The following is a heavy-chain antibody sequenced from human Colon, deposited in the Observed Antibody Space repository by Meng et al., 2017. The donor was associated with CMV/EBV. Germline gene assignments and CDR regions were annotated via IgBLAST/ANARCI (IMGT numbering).Heavy chain of an antibody. CDR3: ANWRISSRLTLNDA. D-gene: IGHD3-3*01. Sequence: ASVKVSCKSSGYTFTSFDIHWVRQAPGQGLEWMGWMNPNNGEAGYAQKFQGRVTMTRDRSTATAYMELTSLRSEDTAVYYCANWRISSRLTLNDAWGKGTLVTVSS. CDR2: MNPNNGEA. J-gene: IGHJ5*02. CDR1: GYTFTSFD. V-gene: IGHV1-8*01.